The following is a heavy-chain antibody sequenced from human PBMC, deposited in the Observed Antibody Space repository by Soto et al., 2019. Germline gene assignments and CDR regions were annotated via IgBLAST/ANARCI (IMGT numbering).Heavy chain of an antibody. D-gene: IGHD1-26*01. CDR1: GGSISNTNW. Sequence: PSETLSLTCAISGGSISNTNWWSWVRQPPGKGLEWIGEIYHSGSTNYKPSLKSRLSISVDKSRNQFSLRLSSVTAADTAVYYCASRLGATRFGNWGQGILVPVSS. V-gene: IGHV4-4*02. CDR2: IYHSGST. J-gene: IGHJ4*02. CDR3: ASRLGATRFGN.